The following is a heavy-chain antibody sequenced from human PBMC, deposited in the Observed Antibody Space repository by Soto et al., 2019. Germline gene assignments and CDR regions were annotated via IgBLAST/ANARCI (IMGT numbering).Heavy chain of an antibody. CDR3: ARDVSPLVLRVLAGDYGYYYYMDV. V-gene: IGHV1-18*01. CDR2: ISAYKGNT. CDR1: GYTFTSYG. J-gene: IGHJ6*03. D-gene: IGHD4-17*01. Sequence: ASVKVSCKASGYTFTSYGISWVRQAPGQGLEWMGWISAYKGNTNYAQKLQGRVTMTTDTSTSAAYKELRSLKTDDTAVYYCARDVSPLVLRVLAGDYGYYYYMDVWGKGTTVTVSS.